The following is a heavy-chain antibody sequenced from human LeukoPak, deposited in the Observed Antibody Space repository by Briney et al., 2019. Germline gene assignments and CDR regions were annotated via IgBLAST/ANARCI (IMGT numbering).Heavy chain of an antibody. J-gene: IGHJ6*04. CDR3: ARHVYGKGMYV. CDR2: MYSSGST. CDR1: GDSFNGYY. Sequence: SETLSLTCTVSGDSFNGYYWGWIRQPLGKGLECVGYMYSSGSTAYNPSLKSRLSISIDTSKSQFSLTLSSVTAADTAVYFCARHVYGKGMYVWGKGTTVTVSS. D-gene: IGHD4-17*01. V-gene: IGHV4-59*08.